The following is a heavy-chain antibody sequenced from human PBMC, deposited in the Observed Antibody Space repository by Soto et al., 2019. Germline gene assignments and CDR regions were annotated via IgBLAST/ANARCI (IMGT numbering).Heavy chain of an antibody. V-gene: IGHV4-39*01. D-gene: IGHD3-3*01. J-gene: IGHJ5*01. CDR3: ARRIRHYDFLDS. CDR1: GGSIVSSDYY. CDR2: VHYDRST. Sequence: QLQLQESGPVLVKPSEALSLTCAVSGGSIVSSDYYWDWIRRPPGEGLEWIATVHYDRSTYYNPSLKSRVTMFVDTSTNQFALRLSSVTAADAAVYYCARRIRHYDFLDSWGRGILVTVSS.